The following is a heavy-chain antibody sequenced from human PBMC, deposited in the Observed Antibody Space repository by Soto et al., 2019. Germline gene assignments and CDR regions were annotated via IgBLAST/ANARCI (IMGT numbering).Heavy chain of an antibody. V-gene: IGHV4-59*08. Sequence: SETLSLTCTVSGGSISSYYWSWIRQPPGKGLEWIGYIYYSGSTNYNPSLKSRVTISVDTSKNQFSLKLSSVTAADTAVYYCARHELLWFGESSGDDAFDIWGQGTMVTVSS. CDR2: IYYSGST. CDR1: GGSISSYY. CDR3: ARHELLWFGESSGDDAFDI. D-gene: IGHD3-10*01. J-gene: IGHJ3*02.